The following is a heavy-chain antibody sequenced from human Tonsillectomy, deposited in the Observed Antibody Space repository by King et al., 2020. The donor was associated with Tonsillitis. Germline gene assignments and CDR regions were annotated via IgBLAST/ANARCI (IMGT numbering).Heavy chain of an antibody. CDR3: ARLRAVDNWNYGSYFDY. Sequence: VQLVESGAEVKKPGESLKISCEASGYSFTTYWIAWVRQMSGKGLELMGIIYPGDSDTRYSPSFQGQVTISADKSTTTAYLQWSSLKASDTAMYYCARLRAVDNWNYGSYFDYWGQGTLVTVSS. CDR2: IYPGDSDT. V-gene: IGHV5-51*01. D-gene: IGHD1-7*01. J-gene: IGHJ4*02. CDR1: GYSFTTYW.